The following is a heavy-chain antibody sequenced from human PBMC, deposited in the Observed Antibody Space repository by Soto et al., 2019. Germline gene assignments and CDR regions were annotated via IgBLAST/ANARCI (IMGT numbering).Heavy chain of an antibody. V-gene: IGHV5-51*01. CDR2: IYPGDSDT. CDR3: ARNFPYCSGGSCYGPNYYYSYGMDV. D-gene: IGHD2-15*01. CDR1: GYSFTSYW. J-gene: IGHJ6*02. Sequence: GESLKISCKGSGYSFTSYWIGWVRQMPGKGLEWMGIIYPGDSDTRYSPSFQGQVTISADKSISTAYLQWSSLKASDTAMYYCARNFPYCSGGSCYGPNYYYSYGMDVWGQGTTVTVSS.